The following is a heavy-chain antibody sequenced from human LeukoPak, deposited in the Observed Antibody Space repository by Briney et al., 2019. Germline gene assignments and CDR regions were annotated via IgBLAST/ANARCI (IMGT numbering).Heavy chain of an antibody. Sequence: PGRSLRLSCAASGFTFTSCGMDWVRQAPGKGLEWGALISDDGKKKVYADPVKGRFTISRDNSKKTLYLQMNSLRPEDTAVYYCAKILRESMDWLDLWGQGTRVTVSS. CDR2: ISDDGKKK. D-gene: IGHD6-6*01. CDR1: GFTFTSCG. CDR3: AKILRESMDWLDL. V-gene: IGHV3-30*18. J-gene: IGHJ5*02.